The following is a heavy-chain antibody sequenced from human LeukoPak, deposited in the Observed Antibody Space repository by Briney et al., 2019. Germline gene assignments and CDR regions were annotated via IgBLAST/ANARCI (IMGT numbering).Heavy chain of an antibody. J-gene: IGHJ4*02. D-gene: IGHD3-16*01. CDR2: ISTSGSST. CDR3: ARLGGWSFDY. CDR1: GFTFNDIY. V-gene: IGHV3-11*03. Sequence: GGSLRLSCAASGFTFNDIYMIRLRQAPGKGLEWVSYISTSGSSTNYADSLKGRFTISRDNAKKSLYLQMNTLRGDDTAVYYCARLGGWSFDYCGQGTLVTVSS.